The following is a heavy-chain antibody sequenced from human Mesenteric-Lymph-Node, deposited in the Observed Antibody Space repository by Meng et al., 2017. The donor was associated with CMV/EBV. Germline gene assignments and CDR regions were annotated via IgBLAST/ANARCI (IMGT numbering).Heavy chain of an antibody. CDR2: SYHSGSI. J-gene: IGHJ4*02. CDR3: ARGGMSSSAASFDY. V-gene: IGHV4-4*02. D-gene: IGHD1-26*01. Sequence: VSGDSIISRTWWSWGRQPPGQGLEWIGESYHSGSITYSPSLKSRVTISVDKSENQFSLKLTSVTAADTAVYYCARGGMSSSAASFDYWGQGTLVTVSS. CDR1: GDSIISRTW.